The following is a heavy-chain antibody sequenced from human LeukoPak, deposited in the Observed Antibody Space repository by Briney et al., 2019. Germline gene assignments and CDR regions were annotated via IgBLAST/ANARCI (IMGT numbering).Heavy chain of an antibody. CDR3: ARGGNIWSGSRSYFDY. CDR1: GYTFTGYY. CDR2: IDPNSGGT. J-gene: IGHJ4*02. Sequence: ASVKVSCKASGYTFTGYYMHWVRQAPGQGLEWMGWIDPNSGGTNYAQKFQGRVIMTRDTSISTAYMELSRLRSDDTAVYYCARGGNIWSGSRSYFDYWGQGTLVTVSS. V-gene: IGHV1-2*02. D-gene: IGHD3-3*01.